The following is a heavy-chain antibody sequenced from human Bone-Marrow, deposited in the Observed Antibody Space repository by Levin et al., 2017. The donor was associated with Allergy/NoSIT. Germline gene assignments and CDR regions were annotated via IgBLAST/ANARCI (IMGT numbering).Heavy chain of an antibody. CDR3: AKGGTYIVGYGLDV. CDR2: ISKDGNHK. J-gene: IGHJ6*02. V-gene: IGHV3-30*18. CDR1: GFTFSNHA. Sequence: PGGSLRLSCAAAGFTFSNHAMHWVRQAPGKGLEWVAVISKDGNHKYSADSVKGRFTISRDNSKNTLYVEMNSLRGEDTAIYYCAKGGTYIVGYGLDVWGQGTTVIVSS. D-gene: IGHD2-21*01.